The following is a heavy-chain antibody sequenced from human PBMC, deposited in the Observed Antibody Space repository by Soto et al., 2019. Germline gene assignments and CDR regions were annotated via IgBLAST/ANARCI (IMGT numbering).Heavy chain of an antibody. CDR3: AKDLRIVVVTAPLYYYYGMDV. D-gene: IGHD2-21*02. V-gene: IGHV3-30*18. CDR2: ISYDGSNK. CDR1: GFTFSSYG. J-gene: IGHJ6*02. Sequence: LRLSCAASGFTFSSYGMHWVRQAPVNVLEWVAVISYDGSNKYYADSVKGRFTISRDNSKNTLYLQMNSLRAEDTAVYYCAKDLRIVVVTAPLYYYYGMDVWGQGTTVTVSS.